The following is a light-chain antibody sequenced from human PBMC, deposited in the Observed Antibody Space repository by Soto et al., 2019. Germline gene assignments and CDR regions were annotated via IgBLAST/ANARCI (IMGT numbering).Light chain of an antibody. Sequence: EIVMTQSPVTLSVSPGDRATLSCRASQSVNSNLAWYQQKPGQTPKLLIYVASTRATGIPTRFSGSGSGTEFTRTISSLQSEDFAVYYWQQYNVWPLTFGGGTKVECK. CDR2: VAS. J-gene: IGKJ4*01. CDR1: QSVNSN. V-gene: IGKV3-15*01. CDR3: QQYNVWPLT.